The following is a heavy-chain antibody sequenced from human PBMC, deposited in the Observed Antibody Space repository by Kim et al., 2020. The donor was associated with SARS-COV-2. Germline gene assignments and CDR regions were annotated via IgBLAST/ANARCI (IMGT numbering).Heavy chain of an antibody. V-gene: IGHV4-34*01. Sequence: GSTNYNQAIKSGVSMSVDTSKNQFSLKRTSVTAADTAVYYCARGAPGHWGQGTLVTVSS. CDR3: ARGAPGH. CDR2: GST. J-gene: IGHJ1*01.